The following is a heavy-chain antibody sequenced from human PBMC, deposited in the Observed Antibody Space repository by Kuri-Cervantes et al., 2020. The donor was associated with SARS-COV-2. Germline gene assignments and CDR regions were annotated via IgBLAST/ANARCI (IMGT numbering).Heavy chain of an antibody. CDR3: ARGPSQFNYYYYYGMDV. D-gene: IGHD6-19*01. CDR2: ISYDGSNK. J-gene: IGHJ6*02. Sequence: GGSLRLSCAASGFTFSSYGMHWVRQAPGKGLEWVAVISYDGSNKYYADSVKGRFTISRDNAKNSLYLQMNSLRAEDTAVYYCARGPSQFNYYYYYGMDVWGQGTTVTVSS. CDR1: GFTFSSYG. V-gene: IGHV3-30*03.